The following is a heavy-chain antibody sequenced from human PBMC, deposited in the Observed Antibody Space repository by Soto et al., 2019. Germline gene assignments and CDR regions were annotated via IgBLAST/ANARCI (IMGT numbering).Heavy chain of an antibody. CDR1: GDSVSSNSAA. D-gene: IGHD3-16*02. V-gene: IGHV6-1*01. CDR2: TYYRSKWYN. Sequence: SQTLSLTCAISGDSVSSNSAAWNWIRQSPSRGLEWLGRTYYRSKWYNDYAVSVKSRITINPDTSKNQFSLQLNSVTPEDTAVYYCARDPIMITFGGVIAEIYYYYYGMDVWGQGTTVTVSS. CDR3: ARDPIMITFGGVIAEIYYYYYGMDV. J-gene: IGHJ6*02.